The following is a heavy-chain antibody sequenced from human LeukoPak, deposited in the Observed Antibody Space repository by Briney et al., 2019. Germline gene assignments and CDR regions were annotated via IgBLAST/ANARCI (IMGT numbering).Heavy chain of an antibody. CDR3: AGGGRRGLYGLDV. V-gene: IGHV4-4*07. D-gene: IGHD2-15*01. CDR2: IYASGST. J-gene: IGHJ6*02. CDR1: GGSISSYS. Sequence: SETLSLTCTVSGGSISSYSWSWIRQPAGKGLEWIGRIYASGSTNYNPSLQSPVTMSIDTSKNQFSLKLSSVTAADTAVYYCAGGGRRGLYGLDVWGQGTSVTVSS.